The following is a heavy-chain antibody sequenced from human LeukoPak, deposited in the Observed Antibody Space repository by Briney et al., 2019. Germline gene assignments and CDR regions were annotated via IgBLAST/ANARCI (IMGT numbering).Heavy chain of an antibody. CDR1: GGSISSSNW. J-gene: IGHJ6*03. CDR3: ARTPRCSGGSCFNYYYYMDV. D-gene: IGHD2-15*01. CDR2: IYHSGST. V-gene: IGHV4-4*02. Sequence: KPSETLSLTCAVSGGSISSSNWWSWVRQPPGKGLEWIGEIYHSGSTNYNPSLKSRVTISVDKSKNQFSLKLSSVTAADTAVYYCARTPRCSGGSCFNYYYYMDVWGKGTTVTVSS.